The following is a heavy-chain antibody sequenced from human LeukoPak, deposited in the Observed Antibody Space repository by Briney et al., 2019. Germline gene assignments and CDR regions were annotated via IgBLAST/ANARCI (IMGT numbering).Heavy chain of an antibody. V-gene: IGHV3-23*01. D-gene: IGHD2-15*01. CDR3: AKVDCSGGSRYYPDY. Sequence: GGSLRLSCAASGFTFSSYAMSWVRQAPGKGLEWVSAISGSGGSTYYADSVKGRITISRDNSKNTLYLQMNSLRAEDTAVYYCAKVDCSGGSRYYPDYWGQGTLVTVSS. CDR1: GFTFSSYA. J-gene: IGHJ4*02. CDR2: ISGSGGST.